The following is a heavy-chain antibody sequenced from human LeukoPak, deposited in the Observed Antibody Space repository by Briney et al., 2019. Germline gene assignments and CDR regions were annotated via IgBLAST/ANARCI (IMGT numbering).Heavy chain of an antibody. Sequence: ASVKVSCKASGYTFTSYAMHWVRQAPGQRLEWMGWINAGNGNTKYSQKFQGRVTITRDTSASTAYMELSSLRSEDTAVYYCARDKGPPRRVAGHFGYWGQGTLVTVSS. CDR2: INAGNGNT. CDR3: ARDKGPPRRVAGHFGY. D-gene: IGHD6-19*01. CDR1: GYTFTSYA. J-gene: IGHJ4*02. V-gene: IGHV1-3*01.